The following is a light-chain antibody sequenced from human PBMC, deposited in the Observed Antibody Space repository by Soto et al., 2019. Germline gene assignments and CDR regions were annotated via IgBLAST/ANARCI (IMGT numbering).Light chain of an antibody. J-gene: IGKJ1*01. CDR3: QQYESYSPWT. Sequence: DIQMTQSPSSLSASVGYRVTTTCRASQSISTWLAWLQQKPGKAPDLLIYDASSLESGVPSRYSGSGSGTEFTLTISNLQPDDFATYYCQQYESYSPWTFGQGTKVDI. CDR2: DAS. V-gene: IGKV1-5*01. CDR1: QSISTW.